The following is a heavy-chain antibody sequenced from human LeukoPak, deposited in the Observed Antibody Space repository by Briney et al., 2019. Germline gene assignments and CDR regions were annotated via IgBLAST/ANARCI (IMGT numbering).Heavy chain of an antibody. V-gene: IGHV3-66*01. Sequence: GGSLRLSCAASGITVSSNYMSWVRQVPGKGLEWVSVIYSGGNTYYADSVKGRFTISRDNAKNTLYLQMNSLRAEDTAVYYCVREGLECSGSSCQRAAFDYWGQGTLVTVSS. D-gene: IGHD2-2*01. J-gene: IGHJ4*02. CDR3: VREGLECSGSSCQRAAFDY. CDR2: IYSGGNT. CDR1: GITVSSNY.